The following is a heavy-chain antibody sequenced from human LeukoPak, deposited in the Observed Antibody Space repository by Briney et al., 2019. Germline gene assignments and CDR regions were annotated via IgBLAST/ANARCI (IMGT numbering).Heavy chain of an antibody. CDR1: GGTFSSYA. CDR3: ARGPGGVLEWLFYAFDI. D-gene: IGHD3-3*01. CDR2: IIPIFGTA. V-gene: IGHV1-69*01. J-gene: IGHJ3*02. Sequence: AASVKVSCKASGGTFSSYAISWVRQAPGQGLEWMGGIIPIFGTANYAQKFQGRVPITADESTSTAYMELSSLRSEDTAVYYCARGPGGVLEWLFYAFDIWGQGTMVTVSS.